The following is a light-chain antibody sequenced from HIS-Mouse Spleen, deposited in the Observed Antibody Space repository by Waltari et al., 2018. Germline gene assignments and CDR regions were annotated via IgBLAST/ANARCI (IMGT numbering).Light chain of an antibody. CDR2: EDS. CDR3: YSTDSSGNHRV. CDR1: AFPQHF. V-gene: IGLV3-10*01. J-gene: IGLJ2*01. Sequence: SYELPHPPSVSVSPRQTARIPCSADAFPQHFAYWYQQKSGQAPVLVIYEDSKRPSGIPERFSGSSSGTMATLTISGAQVEDEADYYCYSTDSSGNHRVFGGGTKLTVL.